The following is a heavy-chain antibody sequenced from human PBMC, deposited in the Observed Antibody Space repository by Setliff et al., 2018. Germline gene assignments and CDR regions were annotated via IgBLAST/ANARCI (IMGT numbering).Heavy chain of an antibody. J-gene: IGHJ6*03. CDR2: IRCDGISK. CDR3: VKSAPMVVRGSLGV. CDR1: GFIFGSFG. D-gene: IGHD2-21*01. V-gene: IGHV3-30*02. Sequence: GGSLRLSCAASGFIFGSFGMYWVRQAPGKGLEWVSFIRCDGISKYYADSVKGRFTISRDNSYNTLNLQMSSLRAEDTAVYYCVKSAPMVVRGSLGVWGKGTTVTV.